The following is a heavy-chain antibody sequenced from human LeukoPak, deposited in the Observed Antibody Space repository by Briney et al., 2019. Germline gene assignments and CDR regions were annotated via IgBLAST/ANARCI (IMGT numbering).Heavy chain of an antibody. J-gene: IGHJ6*02. CDR3: AKDGLYYDFWSGYYKDYYYGMDV. CDR1: GFTFSSYG. V-gene: IGHV3-30*18. D-gene: IGHD3-3*01. Sequence: GGSLRLSCAASGFTFSSYGMHMVRQAPGKRLERVAVISYDGSNKYYADSVKGRFTISRDNSQNTLYLQMNSLRAEDTAVYYCAKDGLYYDFWSGYYKDYYYGMDVWGQGTTVTVSS. CDR2: ISYDGSNK.